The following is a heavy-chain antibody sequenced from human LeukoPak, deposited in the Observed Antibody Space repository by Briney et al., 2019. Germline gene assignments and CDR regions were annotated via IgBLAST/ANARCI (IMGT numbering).Heavy chain of an antibody. CDR2: ISYDGSNK. CDR3: AKVRESGGNDY. CDR1: GFTFSSYG. J-gene: IGHJ4*02. D-gene: IGHD2-15*01. V-gene: IGHV3-30*18. Sequence: GGSLRLSCAASGFTFSSYGMHWVRQAPGKGLEWVAVISYDGSNKYYADSVKGRFTISRDNSKNTLYLQMNSLRAADTAVYYCAKVRESGGNDYWGQGTLVTVSS.